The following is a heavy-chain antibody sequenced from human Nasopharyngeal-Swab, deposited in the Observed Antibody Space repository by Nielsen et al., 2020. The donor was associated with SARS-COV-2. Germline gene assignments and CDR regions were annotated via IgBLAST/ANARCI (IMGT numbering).Heavy chain of an antibody. CDR2: MRPNSGNT. V-gene: IGHV1-8*03. D-gene: IGHD2-2*01. CDR1: GYTFTSYD. Sequence: ASVKVSCKASGYTFTSYDINWVRQATGQGLEWMGWMRPNSGNTGYAQKFQGRVTITRNTSISTAYMELSSLRSEDTAVYYCAIVIVSAAMFYWGQGTLVTVSS. CDR3: AIVIVSAAMFY. J-gene: IGHJ4*02.